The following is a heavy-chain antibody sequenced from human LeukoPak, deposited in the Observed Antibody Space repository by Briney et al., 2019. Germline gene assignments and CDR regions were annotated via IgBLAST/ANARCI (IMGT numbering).Heavy chain of an antibody. CDR1: GFTFSSCW. V-gene: IGHV3-7*01. CDR2: IKQDGSEK. CDR3: ATGAPAVVGAYYFDS. J-gene: IGHJ4*02. D-gene: IGHD1-26*01. Sequence: PGGSLRLSCAASGFTFSSCWMSWVRQAPGKGREWVANIKQDGSEKYYVDSVKGRFTISRDNAKDSLYLQMNSLRPEDTAVYYCATGAPAVVGAYYFDSWGQGTLVTVSS.